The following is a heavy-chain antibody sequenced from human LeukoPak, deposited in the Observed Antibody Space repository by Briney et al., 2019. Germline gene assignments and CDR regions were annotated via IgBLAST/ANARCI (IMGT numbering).Heavy chain of an antibody. CDR1: GFTVSSNY. Sequence: GGSLRLSCAASGFTVSSNYMSWVRQAPGKGLEWVSVIYSSGSTYYADSVKGRFTISRDNSKNTLYLQMNSLRAEDTAVYYCARKQWELGAFDIWGQGTMVTVSS. J-gene: IGHJ3*02. CDR3: ARKQWELGAFDI. CDR2: IYSSGST. V-gene: IGHV3-53*01. D-gene: IGHD1-26*01.